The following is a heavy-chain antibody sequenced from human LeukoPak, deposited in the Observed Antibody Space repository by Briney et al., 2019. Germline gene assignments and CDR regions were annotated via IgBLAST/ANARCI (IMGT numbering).Heavy chain of an antibody. Sequence: GGSLRLSCAASGFTFSSYAMSWVRQAPGKGLEWVSAISGSGGSTYYADSVKGRFTISRDNSKNTLYLQMNSLRAEDTAVYYCETDYQQQLVRGYFDYWGQGTLVTVSS. CDR2: ISGSGGST. D-gene: IGHD6-13*01. CDR3: ETDYQQQLVRGYFDY. J-gene: IGHJ4*02. V-gene: IGHV3-23*01. CDR1: GFTFSSYA.